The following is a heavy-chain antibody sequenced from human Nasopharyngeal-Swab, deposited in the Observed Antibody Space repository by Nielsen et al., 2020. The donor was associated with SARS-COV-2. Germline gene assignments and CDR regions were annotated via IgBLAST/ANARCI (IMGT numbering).Heavy chain of an antibody. J-gene: IGHJ1*01. CDR3: ARDTGSSLQH. Sequence: GASLKISCAASGFTFSSYAMHWVRQAPGKGLEWVSVISYDGSNNYYADSVKGRFTISRDNSKNTLYLQMNSLRAEDTAVYYCARDTGSSLQHWGQGTLVTVSS. D-gene: IGHD6-13*01. CDR1: GFTFSSYA. V-gene: IGHV3-30*04. CDR2: ISYDGSNN.